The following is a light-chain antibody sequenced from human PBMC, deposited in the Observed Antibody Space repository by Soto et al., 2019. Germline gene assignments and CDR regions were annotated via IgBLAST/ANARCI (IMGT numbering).Light chain of an antibody. J-gene: IGKJ2*01. CDR1: RNVGSK. CDR3: QQYSDWKT. V-gene: IGKV3-15*01. CDR2: DAS. Sequence: ETVMTQSPATLSVSPGERATLSCRASRNVGSKLAWYQQKPGQAPRLLISDASTRATGIPARFSGSGSGTELPLTISSLQSEDFSVYYCQQYSDWKTFGQGTKLEIK.